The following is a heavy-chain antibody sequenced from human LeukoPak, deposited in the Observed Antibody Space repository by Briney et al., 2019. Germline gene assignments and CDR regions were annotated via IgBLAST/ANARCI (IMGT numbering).Heavy chain of an antibody. D-gene: IGHD2-2*01. Sequence: GGSLRLSCAASGFTVSSNYMSWVRQAPGKGLEWLSIISGSGPNAYYADSVKGRFTISRDNSKSTLFLQMNSLRAEDTALYYCVKRTMAGVLERRTYYFDYWGQGSLVTVSP. J-gene: IGHJ4*02. CDR2: ISGSGPNA. V-gene: IGHV3-23*01. CDR1: GFTVSSNY. CDR3: VKRTMAGVLERRTYYFDY.